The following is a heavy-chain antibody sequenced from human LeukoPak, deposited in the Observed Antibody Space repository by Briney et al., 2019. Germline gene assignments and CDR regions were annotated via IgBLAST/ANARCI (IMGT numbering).Heavy chain of an antibody. Sequence: GASVKVSCKASGGTFSSYAISWVRQAPGQGLEWMGRIIPIFGTANYAQKFQGRVTITTDESTSTAYMELSRLRSEDTAVYYCARGPLLPLDYWGQGTLVTVSS. CDR3: ARGPLLPLDY. D-gene: IGHD1-26*01. V-gene: IGHV1-69*05. CDR2: IIPIFGTA. CDR1: GGTFSSYA. J-gene: IGHJ4*02.